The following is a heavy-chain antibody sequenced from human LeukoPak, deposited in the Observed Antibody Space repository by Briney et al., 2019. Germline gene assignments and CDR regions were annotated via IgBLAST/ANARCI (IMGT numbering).Heavy chain of an antibody. CDR3: AKVFSDYYDSSGYYYFDY. J-gene: IGHJ4*02. Sequence: PGGSLRLSCAASGFIFSDYAMSWVRQAPGKGLEWVSAISDSKRGGTTYYADSVKGRFTISRDNSKNTLYLQMNSLRAEDTAVYYCAKVFSDYYDSSGYYYFDYWGQGTLVTVSS. V-gene: IGHV3-23*01. CDR1: GFIFSDYA. CDR2: ISDSKRGGTT. D-gene: IGHD3-22*01.